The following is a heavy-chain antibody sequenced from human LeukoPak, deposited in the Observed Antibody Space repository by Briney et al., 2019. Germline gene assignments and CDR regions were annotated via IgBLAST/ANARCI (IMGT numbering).Heavy chain of an antibody. J-gene: IGHJ4*02. Sequence: GRSLRLSCAASGFTFSSYGMHWVRQAPGKGLEWVAVIWNDGSNKYYADSVKGRFTISRDNSRNTLYLQMNSLRAEDTAVYYCARGLQYQLLYGSPLFDYWGQGTLVTVSS. CDR3: ARGLQYQLLYGSPLFDY. D-gene: IGHD2-2*02. V-gene: IGHV3-33*01. CDR1: GFTFSSYG. CDR2: IWNDGSNK.